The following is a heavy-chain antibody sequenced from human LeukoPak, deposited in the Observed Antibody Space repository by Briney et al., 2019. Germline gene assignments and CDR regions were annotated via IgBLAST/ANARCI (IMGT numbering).Heavy chain of an antibody. J-gene: IGHJ3*02. CDR3: ARHTTPQWLVPHDAFDI. Sequence: SETLSLTGTVSGGSISSYYWSWIRQPPGKGLEWIGYIYYSGSTNYNLSLKSRVTISVDTSKNQFSLKLSSVTAADTAVYYCARHTTPQWLVPHDAFDIWGQGTMVTVSS. CDR2: IYYSGST. D-gene: IGHD6-19*01. V-gene: IGHV4-59*08. CDR1: GGSISSYY.